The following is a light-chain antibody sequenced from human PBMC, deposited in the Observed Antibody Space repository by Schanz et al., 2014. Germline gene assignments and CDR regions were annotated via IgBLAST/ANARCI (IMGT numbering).Light chain of an antibody. CDR2: GAS. CDR3: QQYGSSLYT. Sequence: ENVLTQSPGTLSLSPGERATLSCRASQSVSSSYLAWYQQKPGQAPRLLIYGASSRTTAIPDRFSGSGSGTDFTLTISRLQPEDFAVYYCQQYGSSLYTFGQGTKLEIK. V-gene: IGKV3-20*01. J-gene: IGKJ2*01. CDR1: QSVSSSY.